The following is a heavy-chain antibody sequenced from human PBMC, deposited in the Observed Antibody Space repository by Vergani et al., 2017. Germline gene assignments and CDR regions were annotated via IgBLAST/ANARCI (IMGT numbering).Heavy chain of an antibody. CDR1: GFTFSSYA. D-gene: IGHD2-2*02. V-gene: IGHV3-23*01. CDR3: ANNRYCSSTSCYTAPGGY. J-gene: IGHJ4*02. CDR2: ISGSGGST. Sequence: EVKLLESGGGLVQPGGSLRLSCAASGFTFSSYAMSWVRQAPGKGLEWVSVISGSGGSTYYADSVKGRFTISRDNSKNTLYLQMNSLRAEDTAVYYCANNRYCSSTSCYTAPGGYWGQGTLVTVSS.